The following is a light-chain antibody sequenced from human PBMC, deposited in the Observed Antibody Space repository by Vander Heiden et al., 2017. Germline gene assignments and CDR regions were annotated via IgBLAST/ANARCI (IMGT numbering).Light chain of an antibody. CDR2: WAS. J-gene: IGKJ1*01. Sequence: DIVMTQPPDSLAVSLGERATINCKSSQSVLYSSNNKNYLAWYQQKPGQPPKLLIYWASTRESGVPDRFSGSGSGTDFTLTISSLQAEDVAVYYCQQYYSTPTFGQRTKVEIK. CDR1: QSVLYSSNNKNY. V-gene: IGKV4-1*01. CDR3: QQYYSTPT.